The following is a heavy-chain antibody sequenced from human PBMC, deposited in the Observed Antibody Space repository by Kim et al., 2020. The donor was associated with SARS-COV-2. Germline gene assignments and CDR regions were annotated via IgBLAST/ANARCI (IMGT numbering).Heavy chain of an antibody. V-gene: IGHV1-46*01. J-gene: IGHJ4*02. CDR3: VRGKGSSDYYRY. CDR1: GYIFTTYY. D-gene: IGHD3-22*01. Sequence: ASVKVSCKASGYIFTTYYIHWVRQAPGQGLEWMGIINPRDGTANYPQEFQGRVTMTRDTSTTTVYMELRSLRSEDTALYYCVRGKGSSDYYRYWGQGTLVTVSS. CDR2: INPRDGTA.